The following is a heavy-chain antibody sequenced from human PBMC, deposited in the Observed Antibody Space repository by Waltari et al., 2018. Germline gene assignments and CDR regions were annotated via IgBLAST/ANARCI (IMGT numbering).Heavy chain of an antibody. CDR1: GGSFSGYY. J-gene: IGHJ5*02. D-gene: IGHD5-12*01. CDR2: INHSGRT. CDR3: ARGLNRYSGYDWSVVLGETHWFDP. V-gene: IGHV4-34*01. Sequence: VQLQQWGAGLLKPSETLSLTCAVYGGSFSGYYWSWIRQPPGKGLEWIGEINHSGRTNSSPSLNSRVTMSVYTSKYQFSLNLTSVAAADTAVYYCARGLNRYSGYDWSVVLGETHWFDPWGQGTLVTVSS.